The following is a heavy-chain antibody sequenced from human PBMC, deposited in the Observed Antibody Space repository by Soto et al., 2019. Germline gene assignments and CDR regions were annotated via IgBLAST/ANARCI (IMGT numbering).Heavy chain of an antibody. Sequence: PGGSLRLSCAASGFTFSSYAMSWVRQAPGKGLEWVSAITGSGDSTYYADSVKGRFTVSRDNSKNTLYLQMNSLRAEDTAVYYCAKVFVFTIREGFDYWGLGTLVTSPQ. D-gene: IGHD3-3*01. CDR3: AKVFVFTIREGFDY. J-gene: IGHJ4*02. CDR1: GFTFSSYA. CDR2: ITGSGDST. V-gene: IGHV3-23*01.